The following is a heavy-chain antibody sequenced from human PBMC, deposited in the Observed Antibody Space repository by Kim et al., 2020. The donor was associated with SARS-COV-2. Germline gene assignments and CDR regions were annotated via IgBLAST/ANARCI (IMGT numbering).Heavy chain of an antibody. J-gene: IGHJ4*02. V-gene: IGHV4-30-2*05. D-gene: IGHD1-26*01. Sequence: SNPSLESPVTISVDTSKNQFSLKLSSVTAADTAVYYCARDGGSGSNCFDYWGQGTLVTVSS. CDR3: ARDGGSGSNCFDY.